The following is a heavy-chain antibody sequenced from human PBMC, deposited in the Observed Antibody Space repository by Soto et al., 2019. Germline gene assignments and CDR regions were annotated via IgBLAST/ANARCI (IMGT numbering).Heavy chain of an antibody. CDR1: GGSISSSSYY. D-gene: IGHD6-13*01. V-gene: IGHV4-39*01. CDR2: IYYSGST. J-gene: IGHJ3*02. Sequence: QLQLQESGPGLVKPSETLSLTCTVSGGSISSSSYYWGWIRQPPGKGLEWIGSIYYSGSTYYNPSLKSRVTISVDXXKXQXXLKLSSVPAADTAVYYCARLTSSPGIAAPYDAFDIWGQGTMVTVSS. CDR3: ARLTSSPGIAAPYDAFDI.